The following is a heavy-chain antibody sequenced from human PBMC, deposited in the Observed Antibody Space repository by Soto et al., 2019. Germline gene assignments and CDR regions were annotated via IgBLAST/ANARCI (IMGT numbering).Heavy chain of an antibody. D-gene: IGHD3-22*01. CDR2: IIPIFGTA. J-gene: IGHJ3*02. CDR1: GGTFSSYA. V-gene: IGHV1-69*13. Sequence: SVKVSCKASGGTFSSYAISWVRQAPGQGLEWMGGIIPIFGTANYAQKFQGRVTITADESTSTAYMELSSLRSEDTAVYYCARDIPAFYDSSGYYKGDAFDIWGQGTMVTVSS. CDR3: ARDIPAFYDSSGYYKGDAFDI.